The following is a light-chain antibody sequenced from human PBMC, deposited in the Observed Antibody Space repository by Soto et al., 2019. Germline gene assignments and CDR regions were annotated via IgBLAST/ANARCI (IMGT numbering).Light chain of an antibody. CDR1: SSNIGSGYD. J-gene: IGLJ1*01. V-gene: IGLV1-40*01. CDR3: QSYDRSLRGYV. CDR2: GNT. Sequence: QTVVTQPPSVSVAPGQRVTISCTGTSSNIGSGYDVHWYQHLPGTAPKLLIYGNTIRPSGVPDRFSGSKSGTSASLAITGLQAEDEADYYCQSYDRSLRGYVFGTGTKVTVL.